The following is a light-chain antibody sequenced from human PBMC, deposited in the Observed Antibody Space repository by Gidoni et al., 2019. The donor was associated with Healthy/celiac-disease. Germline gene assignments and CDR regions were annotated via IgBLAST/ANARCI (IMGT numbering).Light chain of an antibody. CDR1: TSDVGGYNY. J-gene: IGLJ2*01. CDR2: DVS. Sequence: SGLHQPRSVSGSPGPSVTISCTGTTSDVGGYNYVSWYQPHPGKAPKLMIYDVSKRPSGVPDRFSGSKSGNTASLTISGLQAEDEADYYCCSYAGSYTLGVFGGGTKLTVL. CDR3: CSYAGSYTLGV. V-gene: IGLV2-11*01.